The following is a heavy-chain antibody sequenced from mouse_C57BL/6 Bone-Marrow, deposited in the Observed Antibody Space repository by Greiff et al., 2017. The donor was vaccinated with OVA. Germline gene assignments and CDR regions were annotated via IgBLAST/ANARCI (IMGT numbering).Heavy chain of an antibody. V-gene: IGHV1-64*01. D-gene: IGHD3-1*01. CDR1: GYTFTSYW. CDR3: ARWATETFAY. Sequence: QVQLQQPGAELVKPGASVKLSCKASGYTFTSYWMHWVKQRPGQGLEWIGMIHPHSGSTNYNEKFKSKATLTVDKSSSTAYMQLSSLTSEDSAVYYCARWATETFAYWGQGTLVTVSA. CDR2: IHPHSGST. J-gene: IGHJ3*01.